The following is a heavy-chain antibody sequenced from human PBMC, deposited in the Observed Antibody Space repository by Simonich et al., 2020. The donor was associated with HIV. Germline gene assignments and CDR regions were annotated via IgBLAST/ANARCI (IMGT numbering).Heavy chain of an antibody. D-gene: IGHD3-10*01. CDR1: GGSFSGYY. Sequence: QVQLQQWGAGLLKPSETLSLTCAVYGGSFSGYYWSWIRQPPGKGLAWIGEINHSGSTKYNPSLKSRVTISVDTSKNQFSLKLRSVTAADTAVYYCARAGLTMVRGVPASFDVWGQGTMVTVSS. CDR3: ARAGLTMVRGVPASFDV. J-gene: IGHJ3*01. CDR2: INHSGST. V-gene: IGHV4-34*01.